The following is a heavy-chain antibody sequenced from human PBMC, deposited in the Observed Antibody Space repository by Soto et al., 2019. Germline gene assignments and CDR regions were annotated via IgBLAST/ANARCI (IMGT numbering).Heavy chain of an antibody. CDR1: GGSISSYY. V-gene: IGHV4-4*07. Sequence: SETLSLTSTVSGGSISSYYWSWIRQPAGKGLEWIGRIYTSGSTNYNPSLKSRVTMSVDTSKNQFSLKLSSVTAADTAVYYCARLHYYDSSGYGRYNWFDPWGQGTLVTVSS. CDR3: ARLHYYDSSGYGRYNWFDP. J-gene: IGHJ5*02. D-gene: IGHD3-22*01. CDR2: IYTSGST.